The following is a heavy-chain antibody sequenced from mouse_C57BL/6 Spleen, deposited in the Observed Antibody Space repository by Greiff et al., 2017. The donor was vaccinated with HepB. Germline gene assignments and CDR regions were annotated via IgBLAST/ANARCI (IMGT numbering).Heavy chain of an antibody. CDR3: ARHEDGYYEDYYAMDY. D-gene: IGHD2-3*01. CDR1: GYTFTEYT. Sequence: QVQLQQSGAELVKPGASVKLSCKASGYTFTEYTIHWVKQRSGQGLEWIGWFYPGSGSIKYNEKFKDKATLTADKSSSTVYMELSRLTSEDSAVYCCARHEDGYYEDYYAMDYWGQGTSVTVSS. V-gene: IGHV1-62-2*01. CDR2: FYPGSGSI. J-gene: IGHJ4*01.